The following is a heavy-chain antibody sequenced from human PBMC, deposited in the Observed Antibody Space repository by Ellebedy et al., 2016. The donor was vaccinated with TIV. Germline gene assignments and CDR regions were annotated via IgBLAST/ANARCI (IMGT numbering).Heavy chain of an antibody. CDR3: ARELGDPTRGYYFDY. CDR2: IYYSGST. J-gene: IGHJ4*02. D-gene: IGHD2-21*02. Sequence: MPSETLSLTCTVSGGSISSSSYYWGWIRQPPGKGLEWIGSIYYSGSTYYNPSLKSRVTISVDTSKNQFSLKLSSVTAADTAVYYCARELGDPTRGYYFDYWGQGTLVTVSS. V-gene: IGHV4-39*07. CDR1: GGSISSSSYY.